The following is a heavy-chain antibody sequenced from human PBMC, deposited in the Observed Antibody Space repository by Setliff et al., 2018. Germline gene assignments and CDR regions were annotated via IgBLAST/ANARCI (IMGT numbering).Heavy chain of an antibody. CDR2: MNPNNDET. J-gene: IGHJ4*02. D-gene: IGHD6-19*01. Sequence: ASVKVSCKASGYRFNTHDINWVRQAPGQGLEWMGWMNPNNDETGSAHKFQDRVTMTVNRAISTAYLERGGLTPDDTAVYFCARGRGFSGLESTVDFFEYWGPGTLVTVSS. V-gene: IGHV1-8*01. CDR1: GYRFNTHD. CDR3: ARGRGFSGLESTVDFFEY.